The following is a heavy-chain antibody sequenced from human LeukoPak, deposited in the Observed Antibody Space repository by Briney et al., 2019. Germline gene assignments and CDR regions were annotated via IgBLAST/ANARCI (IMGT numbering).Heavy chain of an antibody. CDR2: INWNGGST. V-gene: IGHV3-20*04. Sequence: PGGSLRLSCAASGFIFDDYGVSWVRQAPGKELEWVSGINWNGGSTGYADSVKGRFTISRDNAKNSLYLQINSLRAEDTALYYCARDGDSFGELLSTQFNWFDPWGQGTLVIVSS. CDR1: GFIFDDYG. D-gene: IGHD3-10*01. J-gene: IGHJ5*02. CDR3: ARDGDSFGELLSTQFNWFDP.